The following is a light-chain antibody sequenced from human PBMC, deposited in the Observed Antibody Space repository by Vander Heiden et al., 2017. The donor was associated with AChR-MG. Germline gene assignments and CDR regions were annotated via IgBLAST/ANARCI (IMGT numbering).Light chain of an antibody. Sequence: EIVMTQSPATLSVSPGERVTLSCRASQSVKSNLAWYQQKPGQAPRLLIYGASTRAAGDPDRFSGSGYGTEFTLTISSRQSEDFALYYCQQNNDWPPWTFGQGTKVEIK. V-gene: IGKV3-15*01. CDR1: QSVKSN. J-gene: IGKJ1*01. CDR3: QQNNDWPPWT. CDR2: GAS.